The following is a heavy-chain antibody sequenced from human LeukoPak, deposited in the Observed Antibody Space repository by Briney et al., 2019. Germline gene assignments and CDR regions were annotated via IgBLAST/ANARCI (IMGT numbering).Heavy chain of an antibody. CDR3: ARCDSSSWYGIDF. D-gene: IGHD6-13*01. V-gene: IGHV3-53*01. Sequence: GGSLRLSCAASGFTVSSNYMGWVRQATGKGLKWVSVIYSGGNTYYADSVKGRFTISRDNSRNTMDLQMNSLRAEDTAVYYCARCDSSSWYGIDFWGQGTLVTVSS. J-gene: IGHJ4*02. CDR2: IYSGGNT. CDR1: GFTVSSNY.